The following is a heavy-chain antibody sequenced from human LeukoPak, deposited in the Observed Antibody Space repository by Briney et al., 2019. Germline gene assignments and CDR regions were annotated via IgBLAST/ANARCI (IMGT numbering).Heavy chain of an antibody. CDR2: IIVGSGNT. V-gene: IGHV1-58*01. CDR1: GFTFTSSA. D-gene: IGHD3-9*01. CDR3: ARGVRRYFDWLSVDY. Sequence: SVKVSCKASGFTFTSSAVQWVRQARGQRLEWIGWIIVGSGNTNYAQKFQERVTITRDMSTSTAYMELSSLRSEDTAVYYCARGVRRYFDWLSVDYWGQGTLVTVSS. J-gene: IGHJ4*02.